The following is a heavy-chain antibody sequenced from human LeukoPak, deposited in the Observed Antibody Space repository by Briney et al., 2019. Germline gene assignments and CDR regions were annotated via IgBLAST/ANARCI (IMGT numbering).Heavy chain of an antibody. D-gene: IGHD1-26*01. CDR1: GYTFTAYY. CDR2: INPNSGAT. V-gene: IGHV1-2*02. J-gene: IGHJ4*02. Sequence: AAVKVSCKASGYTFTAYYIHWVRQAPGQGLEWMGWINPNSGATNYAQKFQDRVTVTRDTSVGTAYMELTGLRSEDTAMYYCASTEGQWEPSFDYWGQGTLVTVSS. CDR3: ASTEGQWEPSFDY.